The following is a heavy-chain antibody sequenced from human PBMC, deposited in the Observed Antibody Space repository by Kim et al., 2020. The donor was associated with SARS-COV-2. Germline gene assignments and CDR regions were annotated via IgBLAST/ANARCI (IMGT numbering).Heavy chain of an antibody. D-gene: IGHD3-22*01. CDR2: IWYDGSNK. CDR3: ARAPYYYDSSGYFGAFDI. CDR1: GFTFSSYG. J-gene: IGHJ3*02. V-gene: IGHV3-33*01. Sequence: GGSLRLSCAASGFTFSSYGMHWVRQAPGKGLEWVAVIWYDGSNKYYADSVKGRFTISRDNSKNTLYLQMNSLRAEDTAVYYCARAPYYYDSSGYFGAFDIWGQGTMVTVSS.